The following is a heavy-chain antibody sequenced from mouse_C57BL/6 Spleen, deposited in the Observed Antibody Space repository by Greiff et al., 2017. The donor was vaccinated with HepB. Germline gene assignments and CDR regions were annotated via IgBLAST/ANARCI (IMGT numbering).Heavy chain of an antibody. CDR3: ARRTTVVATDWYFDV. J-gene: IGHJ1*03. CDR1: GYTFTSYW. D-gene: IGHD1-1*01. V-gene: IGHV1-64*01. CDR2: IHPNSGST. Sequence: VQLQQPGAELVKPGASVKLSCKASGYTFTSYWMHWVKQRPGQGLEWIGMIHPNSGSTNYNEKFKSKATLTVDKSSSTAYMKLSSLTSEDSAVYYCARRTTVVATDWYFDVWGTGTTVTVSS.